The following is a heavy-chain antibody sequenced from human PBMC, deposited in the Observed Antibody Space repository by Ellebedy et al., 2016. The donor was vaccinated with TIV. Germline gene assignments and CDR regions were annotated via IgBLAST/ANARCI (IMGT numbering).Heavy chain of an antibody. CDR3: VKDVMTFLRSTFDI. Sequence: GESLKISXAASGFMFNNYAMSWVRQTPGKGLEWVAGISDRGETTYYAHSVKGRFTISRDNSKNTLYLQMSSLEAEDTAIYYCVKDVMTFLRSTFDIWGQGTVVTVSS. J-gene: IGHJ3*02. V-gene: IGHV3-23*01. CDR2: ISDRGETT. CDR1: GFMFNNYA.